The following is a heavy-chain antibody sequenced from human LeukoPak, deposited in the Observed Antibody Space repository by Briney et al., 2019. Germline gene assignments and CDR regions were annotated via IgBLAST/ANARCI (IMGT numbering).Heavy chain of an antibody. V-gene: IGHV4-39*07. J-gene: IGHJ4*02. D-gene: IGHD3-10*01. CDR1: GGSIISSNHY. Sequence: SETLSLTCTLSGGSIISSNHYWAWIRQPPGKGLEWIGSIYYSGSTYYNPSLKSRVTISVDTSKNQFSLKLSSVTAADTAVYYCARDKGSGVCDYWGQGTLVTVSS. CDR3: ARDKGSGVCDY. CDR2: IYYSGST.